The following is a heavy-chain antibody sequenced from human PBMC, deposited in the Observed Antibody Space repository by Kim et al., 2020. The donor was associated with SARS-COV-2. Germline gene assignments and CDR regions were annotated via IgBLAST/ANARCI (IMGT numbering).Heavy chain of an antibody. V-gene: IGHV4-39*01. CDR3: ARQGPVDIVVVPAAICWFDP. CDR1: GGSISSSSYY. D-gene: IGHD2-2*03. Sequence: SETLSLTCTVSGGSISSSSYYWGWIRQPPGKGLEWIGSIYYSGSTYYNPSLKSRVTISVDTSKNQFSLKLSSVTAADTAVYYCARQGPVDIVVVPAAICWFDPWGQGTLVTVSS. CDR2: IYYSGST. J-gene: IGHJ5*02.